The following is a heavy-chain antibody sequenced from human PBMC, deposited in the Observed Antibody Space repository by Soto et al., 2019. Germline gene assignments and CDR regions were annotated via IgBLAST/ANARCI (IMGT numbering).Heavy chain of an antibody. CDR2: IYYSGST. CDR1: GGSISSSSYY. CDR3: ARHNYGSGSTYFDY. D-gene: IGHD3-10*01. V-gene: IGHV4-61*05. J-gene: IGHJ4*02. Sequence: PSETLSLTCTVSGGSISSSSYYWGWLRQPPGKGLEWIGYIYYSGSTNYNPTLKSRVTISVDTSKNQFSLKLNSMTAADTAVYYCARHNYGSGSTYFDYWGQGTLVTVSS.